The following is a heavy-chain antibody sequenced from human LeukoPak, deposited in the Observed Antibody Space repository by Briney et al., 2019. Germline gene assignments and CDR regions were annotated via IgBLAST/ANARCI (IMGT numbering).Heavy chain of an antibody. J-gene: IGHJ1*01. D-gene: IGHD4-23*01. Sequence: ASVKVSCKASGYTFTSYYMHWVRQAPGQGLEWMGWINPKSGGTNYAQKFQGRVTMTRDTSISTAYMELSSLRSEDTAVYYCARVRYGGNSEYFQHWGQGTLVTVSS. CDR2: INPKSGGT. V-gene: IGHV1-2*02. CDR3: ARVRYGGNSEYFQH. CDR1: GYTFTSYY.